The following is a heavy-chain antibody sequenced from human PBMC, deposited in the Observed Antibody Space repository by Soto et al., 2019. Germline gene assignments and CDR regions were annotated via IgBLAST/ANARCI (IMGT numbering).Heavy chain of an antibody. V-gene: IGHV3-23*01. CDR1: GFTFSSYT. D-gene: IGHD3-22*01. J-gene: IGHJ4*02. Sequence: PGGSLRLSCAASGFTFSSYTMTWVRQAPGKGPEWVSSISGNGESTKYADSVKGRFTISRDNSKNTLYLQINSLRAEDTAVYYCARSRIVMIVAVVPYFFDSWGQGALVTVSS. CDR3: ARSRIVMIVAVVPYFFDS. CDR2: ISGNGEST.